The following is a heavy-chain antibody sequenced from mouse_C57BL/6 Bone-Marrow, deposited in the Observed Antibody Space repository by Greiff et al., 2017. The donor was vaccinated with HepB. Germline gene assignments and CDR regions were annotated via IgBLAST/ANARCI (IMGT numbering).Heavy chain of an antibody. CDR1: GYTFTSYW. CDR3: ARLEYDYVDWFAY. Sequence: VQLQQSGAELVKPGASVKLSCKASGYTFTSYWMQWVKQRPGQGLEWIGEIDPSDSNTNYNQKFKGKATLTVDTSSSTAYMQLSSLTSEDSAVYYCARLEYDYVDWFAYWGQGTLVTVSA. CDR2: IDPSDSNT. D-gene: IGHD2-4*01. V-gene: IGHV1-50*01. J-gene: IGHJ3*01.